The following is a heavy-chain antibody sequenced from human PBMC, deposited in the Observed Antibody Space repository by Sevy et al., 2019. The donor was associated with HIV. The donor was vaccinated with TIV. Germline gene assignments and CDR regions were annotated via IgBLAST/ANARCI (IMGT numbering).Heavy chain of an antibody. CDR3: AHRRSPSTDFDYYGLEAFDH. D-gene: IGHD3-10*01. J-gene: IGHJ4*02. CDR2: IYWNDDK. CDR1: GFSLSTSGVG. V-gene: IGHV2-5*01. Sequence: SGPTLVNPTQTLTLTCTFSGFSLSTSGVGVGWIRQPPAKALEWLALIYWNDDKRYSPSLKSWLTITKDTSKNQVVLTMTNMVPVDTATCYCAHRRSPSTDFDYYGLEAFDHWGQGTLVTVSS.